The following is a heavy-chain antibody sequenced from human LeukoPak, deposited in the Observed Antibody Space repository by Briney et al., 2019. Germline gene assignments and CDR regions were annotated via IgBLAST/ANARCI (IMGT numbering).Heavy chain of an antibody. CDR3: ARDCSSTSCSFDY. D-gene: IGHD2-2*01. V-gene: IGHV1-18*04. Sequence: ASVKVSCTASGYTFTSYGFSWVRQPPGQGLEWMGWISAYNGNTNYAQKLQGRVPMTTDTSTSTAYMELRSLRSDDTAVYYCARDCSSTSCSFDYWGQGTLVTVSS. CDR2: ISAYNGNT. CDR1: GYTFTSYG. J-gene: IGHJ4*02.